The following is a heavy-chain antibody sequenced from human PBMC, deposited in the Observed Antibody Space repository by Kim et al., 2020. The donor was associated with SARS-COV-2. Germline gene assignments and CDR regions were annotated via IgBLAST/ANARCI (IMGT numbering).Heavy chain of an antibody. V-gene: IGHV1-46*01. D-gene: IGHD3-10*01. CDR3: ARDRGMAAPFLVH. J-gene: IGHJ4*02. CDR2: INLSGGST. Sequence: ASVKVSYKSSGYTFTNYYMHWVRQAPGQGPEWMGVINLSGGSTSYAQRFQGRVTVTRDTSTSTVYMELRSLTPEDTAVYYCARDRGMAAPFLVHWGQGTLVTVSS. CDR1: GYTFTNYY.